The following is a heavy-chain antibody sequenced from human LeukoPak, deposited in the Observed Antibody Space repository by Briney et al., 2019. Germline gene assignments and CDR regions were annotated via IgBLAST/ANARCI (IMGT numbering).Heavy chain of an antibody. CDR2: INSDGSST. D-gene: IGHD6-19*01. Sequence: GGSLRLSCAASGFTFSSYWMHWVRQAPGKGLVWVSRINSDGSSTSYADSVKGRFTISRDNAKNTLYLQMNSLRAEDTAVYYYARVRFGYSSIPFDYWGQGTLVTVSS. J-gene: IGHJ4*02. CDR3: ARVRFGYSSIPFDY. CDR1: GFTFSSYW. V-gene: IGHV3-74*01.